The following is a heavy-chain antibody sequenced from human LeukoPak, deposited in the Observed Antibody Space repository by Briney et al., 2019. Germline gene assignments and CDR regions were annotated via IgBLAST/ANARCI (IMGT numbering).Heavy chain of an antibody. J-gene: IGHJ4*02. D-gene: IGHD3-10*01. CDR1: GGTFSSYA. V-gene: IGHV1-69*13. CDR2: IIPIFGTA. CDR3: AKDSPAMVRGVNYFDY. Sequence: SVKVSCKASGGTFSSYAISWVRQAPGQGLEWMGGIIPIFGTANYAQKFQGRVTITADESTSTAYMELSSLRSEDTAVYYCAKDSPAMVRGVNYFDYWGQGTLVTVSS.